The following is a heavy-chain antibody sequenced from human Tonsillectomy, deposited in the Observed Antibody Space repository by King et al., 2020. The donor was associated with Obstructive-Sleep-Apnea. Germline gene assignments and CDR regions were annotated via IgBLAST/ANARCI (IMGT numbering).Heavy chain of an antibody. CDR2: IYYSGST. J-gene: IGHJ3*02. CDR1: GGSISSYY. V-gene: IGHV4-59*01. CDR3: ARDIPRYSGYDYHAFDI. Sequence: QLQESGPGLVKPSETLSLTCTVSGGSISSYYWSWIRQPPGKGLEWIGYIYYSGSTNYNPSLKSRVTISVDTSKNQFSLKLSSVTAADTAVYYCARDIPRYSGYDYHAFDIWGQGTMVTVSS. D-gene: IGHD5-12*01.